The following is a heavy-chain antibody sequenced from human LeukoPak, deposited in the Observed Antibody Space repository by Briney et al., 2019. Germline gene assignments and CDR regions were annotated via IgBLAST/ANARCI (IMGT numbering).Heavy chain of an antibody. CDR3: ARADTAVSDY. D-gene: IGHD4-23*01. V-gene: IGHV3-48*01. J-gene: IGHJ4*02. Sequence: GGSLRLSCAASGFTFSSYSINWVRQAPGKGLEWVSYISSSSSTIYYADSVKGRFTISRDNAKNSLYLQMNSLRAEDTAVYYCARADTAVSDYWGQGTLVTVSS. CDR1: GFTFSSYS. CDR2: ISSSSSTI.